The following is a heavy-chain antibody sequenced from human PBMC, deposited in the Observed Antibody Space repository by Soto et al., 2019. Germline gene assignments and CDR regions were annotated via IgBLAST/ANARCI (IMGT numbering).Heavy chain of an antibody. CDR3: ARGRYYDSSGYDDY. V-gene: IGHV3-66*01. CDR2: IYSGGST. CDR1: GFTVSSNY. J-gene: IGHJ4*02. Sequence: EVQLVESGGGLVQPGGSLRLSCAASGFTVSSNYMSWVSQAPGKGLEWVSVIYSGGSTYYADSVKGRFTISRDNSKNTLYLQMNSLRAEDTAVYYCARGRYYDSSGYDDYWGQGTLVTVSS. D-gene: IGHD3-22*01.